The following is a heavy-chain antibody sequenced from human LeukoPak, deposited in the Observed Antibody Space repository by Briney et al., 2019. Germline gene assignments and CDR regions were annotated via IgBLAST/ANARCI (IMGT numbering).Heavy chain of an antibody. J-gene: IGHJ4*02. D-gene: IGHD4-17*01. Sequence: GGSLRLSCAASGFIFSSYGMHWVRQAPGKGLEWVAFIRYDGNKKYYADSVKGRFTISRDNSKNTLYLQMNSLRAEDTAVYYCAKGMTTVTTIFDYWGQGTLVTVSS. V-gene: IGHV3-30*02. CDR3: AKGMTTVTTIFDY. CDR2: IRYDGNKK. CDR1: GFIFSSYG.